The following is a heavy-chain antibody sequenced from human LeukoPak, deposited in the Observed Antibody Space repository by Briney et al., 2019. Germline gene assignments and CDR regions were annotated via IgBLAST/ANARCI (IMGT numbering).Heavy chain of an antibody. Sequence: PGGSLRLSCAASGFTFSSYWMSWVRQAPGKGLEWVANIKQDGSEKYYVDSVKGRFTISRDNAKNSLYLQMNSLRAEDTAVYYCARRGRYNWNYFSLDYWGQGTLVTVSS. CDR3: ARRGRYNWNYFSLDY. D-gene: IGHD1-7*01. CDR2: IKQDGSEK. J-gene: IGHJ4*02. CDR1: GFTFSSYW. V-gene: IGHV3-7*01.